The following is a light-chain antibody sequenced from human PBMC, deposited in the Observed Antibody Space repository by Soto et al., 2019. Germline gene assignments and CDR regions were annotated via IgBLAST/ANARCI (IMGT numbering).Light chain of an antibody. V-gene: IGLV2-14*03. CDR2: DVS. CDR3: ISYTSSSTLYV. CDR1: SSDVGGYNY. J-gene: IGLJ1*01. Sequence: QSVLTQPASVSGSPGQSITISCTGTSSDVGGYNYVSWCQHHPGKAPRVIIYDVSNRPSGVSNRFSGSKSGNTASLTTSGLQAEDEADYYCISYTSSSTLYVFGTGTKVTVL.